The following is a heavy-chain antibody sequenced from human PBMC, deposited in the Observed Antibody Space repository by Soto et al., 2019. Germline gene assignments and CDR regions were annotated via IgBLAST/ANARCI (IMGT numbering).Heavy chain of an antibody. CDR3: ARGSDYTSSFDY. D-gene: IGHD3-16*01. CDR1: GGSFSGYT. Sequence: SETLSLTCAVYGGSFSGYTWIWIRQSPGKGLEWIGEINHSGTTNHNPSLKSRVIISVDTSKKQFSLRLTSVTAADTAVYYCARGSDYTSSFDYWGQGTLVTRLL. J-gene: IGHJ4*02. CDR2: INHSGTT. V-gene: IGHV4-34*01.